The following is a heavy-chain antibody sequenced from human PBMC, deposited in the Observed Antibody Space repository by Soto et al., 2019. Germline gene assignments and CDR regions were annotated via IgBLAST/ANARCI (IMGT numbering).Heavy chain of an antibody. Sequence: SETLSLTCTVSGGSVSSGSYYWSWIRQPPGKGLEWIGYIYYSGSTNYNPSLKSRVTISVDTSKNQFSLKLSSVTAADTAVYYCAREERIQLWTNWFDPWGQGTLVTVSS. CDR1: GGSVSSGSYY. CDR2: IYYSGST. D-gene: IGHD5-18*01. J-gene: IGHJ5*02. CDR3: AREERIQLWTNWFDP. V-gene: IGHV4-61*01.